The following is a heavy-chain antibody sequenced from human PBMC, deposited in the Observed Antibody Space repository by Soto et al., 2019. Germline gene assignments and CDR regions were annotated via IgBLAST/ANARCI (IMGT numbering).Heavy chain of an antibody. CDR2: ISSRSTYI. V-gene: IGHV3-21*01. CDR3: ARLATVADRGYAFDI. D-gene: IGHD1-1*01. J-gene: IGHJ3*02. CDR1: GFTFSDYS. Sequence: EVQLVESGGGLVKPGGSLRLSCSASGFTFSDYSMNWVRQAPGKGLEWVSSISSRSTYIYYADSVKGRFPISRDNAKNSVFLQINSLRAEDTAMYYCARLATVADRGYAFDIWGQGSMVTVSS.